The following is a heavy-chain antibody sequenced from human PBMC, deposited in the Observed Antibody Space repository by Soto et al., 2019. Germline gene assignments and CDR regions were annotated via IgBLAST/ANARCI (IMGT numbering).Heavy chain of an antibody. Sequence: GGSLRLSCAASGFTFSNAWINWVRQAPGKGLEWVGRIKSKTDGGTADFAAPVKGRFAISRDDSKNTVYLQMNSLKTEDTAVYYCTTDSYSTIIVVRFDYWGHGTLVTVLL. V-gene: IGHV3-15*07. CDR2: IKSKTDGGTA. CDR3: TTDSYSTIIVVRFDY. J-gene: IGHJ4*01. CDR1: GFTFSNAW. D-gene: IGHD3-22*01.